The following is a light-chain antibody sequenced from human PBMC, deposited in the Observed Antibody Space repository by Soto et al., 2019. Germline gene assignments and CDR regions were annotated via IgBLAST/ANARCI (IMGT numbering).Light chain of an antibody. CDR3: QKYTNVPT. V-gene: IGKV1-27*01. CDR1: QGISNY. CDR2: AAS. Sequence: DIQMTQSPSSLSASVGDRVTITCRASQGISNYLAWYQQIPGKVPKLLISAASTLQSGVPSRFSGSGSGTDFTLTISSLQPEDVATYYCQKYTNVPTFDGGPRWRSN. J-gene: IGKJ4*01.